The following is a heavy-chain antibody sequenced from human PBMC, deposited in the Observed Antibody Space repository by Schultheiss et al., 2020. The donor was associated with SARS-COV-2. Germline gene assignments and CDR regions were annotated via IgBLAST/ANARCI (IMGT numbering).Heavy chain of an antibody. D-gene: IGHD4-17*01. CDR2: IWYDGSNK. Sequence: GGSLRLSCAASGFTFSSYGMHWVRQAPGKGLEWVAVIWYDGSNKYYADSVKGRFTISRDNSKNTLYLQMNSLRAEDTAVYYCARDSADYGDLGYWGQGTLVTVSS. V-gene: IGHV3-33*01. CDR1: GFTFSSYG. J-gene: IGHJ4*02. CDR3: ARDSADYGDLGY.